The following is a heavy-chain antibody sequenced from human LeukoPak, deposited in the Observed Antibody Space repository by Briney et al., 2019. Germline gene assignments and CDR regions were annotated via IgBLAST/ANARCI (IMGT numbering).Heavy chain of an antibody. V-gene: IGHV4-34*01. J-gene: IGHJ4*02. D-gene: IGHD3-10*01. CDR1: GGSFSGYY. CDR3: ARGRRITMVRGVNTHPFDY. CDR2: INHSGST. Sequence: SETLSLTCAVYGGSFSGYYWSWIRQPPGKGLEWIGEINHSGSTNYNPSLKSRVTISVDTSKNQFSLKLSSVTAADTAVYYCARGRRITMVRGVNTHPFDYWGQGTLVTVSS.